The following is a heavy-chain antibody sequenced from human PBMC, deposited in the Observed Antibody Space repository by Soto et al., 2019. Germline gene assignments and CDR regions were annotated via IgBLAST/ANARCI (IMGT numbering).Heavy chain of an antibody. Sequence: PSETLSLTCPVSGGSISSSSYYWGWIRQPPGKGLEWIGYIYYTGRTSSTPSLESRVTISIDTSKNQFSLKLSSVSAADTAVYYCAREGSSSPEYFDFWGPGTLVTVSS. CDR3: AREGSSSPEYFDF. J-gene: IGHJ4*02. CDR1: GGSISSSSYY. D-gene: IGHD2-15*01. CDR2: IYYTGRT. V-gene: IGHV4-30-4*08.